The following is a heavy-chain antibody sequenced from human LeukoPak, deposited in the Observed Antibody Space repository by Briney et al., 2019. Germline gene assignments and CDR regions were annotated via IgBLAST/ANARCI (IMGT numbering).Heavy chain of an antibody. Sequence: PGGSLRLSCAASGFTFSSYAMHWVRQAPGKGLEWVAVISYDGSNKYYADSVKGRFTISRDNSKNTLYLQMNSLRAEDTAVYYCARGGRTTWHGVDVWGQGTTVTVSS. V-gene: IGHV3-30-3*01. CDR2: ISYDGSNK. CDR1: GFTFSSYA. CDR3: ARGGRTTWHGVDV. D-gene: IGHD4-17*01. J-gene: IGHJ6*02.